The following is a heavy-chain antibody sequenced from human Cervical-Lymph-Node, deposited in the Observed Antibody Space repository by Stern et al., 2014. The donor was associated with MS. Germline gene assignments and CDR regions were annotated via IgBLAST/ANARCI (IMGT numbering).Heavy chain of an antibody. CDR2: IYPDDSDP. D-gene: IGHD6-6*01. CDR1: GYRFSSYW. CDR3: ARRPRKAFDI. J-gene: IGHJ3*02. V-gene: IGHV5-51*03. Sequence: QLVQSGAEVKKPGESLKISCKGSGYRFSSYWIAWVRQMPGKGLEWMGIIYPDDSDPRYSPSFQGQVTISADKSISTVYLQWSSLKASDAAVYYCARRPRKAFDIWGQGAMVTVSS.